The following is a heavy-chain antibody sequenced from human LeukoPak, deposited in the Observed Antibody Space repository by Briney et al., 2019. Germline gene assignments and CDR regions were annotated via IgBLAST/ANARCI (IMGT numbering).Heavy chain of an antibody. CDR3: ARRSRDGYFLDS. CDR2: TFSSGAT. D-gene: IGHD5-24*01. J-gene: IGHJ4*02. Sequence: SETLSLTCIVSGGSMSGYYWSWIRQPPGKGLEWIGHTFSSGATTYNPSLKSRVTISVGTSRSQFSLNLSSVTAADTAVYYCARRSRDGYFLDSWGQGTLVTVSS. CDR1: GGSMSGYY. V-gene: IGHV4-4*09.